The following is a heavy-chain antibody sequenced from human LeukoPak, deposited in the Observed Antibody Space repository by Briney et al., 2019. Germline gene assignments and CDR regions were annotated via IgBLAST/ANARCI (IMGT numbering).Heavy chain of an antibody. CDR2: IDDSGVIR. J-gene: IGHJ6*02. V-gene: IGHV3-23*01. Sequence: GSLRLSCAASGFTFKTHAMSWVRQAPGKGLEWVSRIDDSGVIRSYADSVKGRFTISRDNSKMTLTLQMNSLRAEDTAVYYCAKRLKRNYYYHYAMDVWGQGTTVTVSS. CDR3: AKRLKRNYYYHYAMDV. CDR1: GFTFKTHA. D-gene: IGHD3-22*01.